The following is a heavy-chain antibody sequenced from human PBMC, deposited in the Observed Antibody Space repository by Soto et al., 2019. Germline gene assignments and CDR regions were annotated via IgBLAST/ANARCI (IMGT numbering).Heavy chain of an antibody. Sequence: SETLSLTCTVSGGSISSYYWSWIRQPPGKGLEWIGYIYYSGSTNYNPSLKSRVTISVDTSKNQFSLKLSSVTAADTAVYYCARGRNWNRYGMDVWGQGTTVTVSS. V-gene: IGHV4-59*12. CDR3: ARGRNWNRYGMDV. CDR1: GGSISSYY. D-gene: IGHD1-1*01. J-gene: IGHJ6*02. CDR2: IYYSGST.